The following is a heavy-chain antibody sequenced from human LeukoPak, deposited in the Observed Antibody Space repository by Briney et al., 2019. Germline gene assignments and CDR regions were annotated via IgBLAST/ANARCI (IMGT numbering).Heavy chain of an antibody. D-gene: IGHD3-10*01. J-gene: IGHJ5*02. CDR1: GFTFSSDW. Sequence: GGSPRLSCAASGFTFSSDWMHWVRQAPGKGLVWVSRINSDGSTTNYADSVKGRFTISRDNAKNTLYLQMNSLRVEDTAVYYCARGVHYYGSGSYSLVNWFDPWGQGTLVTVSS. V-gene: IGHV3-74*01. CDR3: ARGVHYYGSGSYSLVNWFDP. CDR2: INSDGSTT.